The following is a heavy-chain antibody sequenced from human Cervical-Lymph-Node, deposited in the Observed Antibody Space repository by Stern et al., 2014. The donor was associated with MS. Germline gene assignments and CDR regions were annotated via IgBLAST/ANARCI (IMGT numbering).Heavy chain of an antibody. D-gene: IGHD6-13*01. CDR3: TRQRAATGIL. CDR1: GSTFINYW. J-gene: IGHJ4*02. V-gene: IGHV5-51*01. Sequence: EVQLVQSGAEVKKPGESLKISCQGSGSTFINYWIGWVRQMPGTGPEWMGIIYPVDADTRYSPSFQGQVTISADKSTSTAYLQWSSLKASDTATYYCTRQRAATGILWGQGTQVTVSS. CDR2: IYPVDADT.